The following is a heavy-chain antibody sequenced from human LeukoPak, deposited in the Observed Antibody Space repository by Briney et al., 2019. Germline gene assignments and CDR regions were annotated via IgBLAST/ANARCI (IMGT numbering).Heavy chain of an antibody. D-gene: IGHD2-15*01. V-gene: IGHV1-69*04. J-gene: IGHJ4*02. Sequence: GASVKVSCKASGGTFSSYAISWVRQAPGQGLEWMGRIIPILGIANYAQKFQGRVTITADKSTSTAYMELSSLRSEDTAVYYCARGGRVAATQKKYYFDYWGQGTLVTVSS. CDR2: IIPILGIA. CDR1: GGTFSSYA. CDR3: ARGGRVAATQKKYYFDY.